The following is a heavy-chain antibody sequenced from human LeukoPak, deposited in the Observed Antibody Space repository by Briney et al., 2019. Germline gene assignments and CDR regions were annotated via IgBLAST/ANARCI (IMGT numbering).Heavy chain of an antibody. Sequence: PGGSLRLSCVASGFSFSSHWMSWVRQTPGKGLEWVSYISSSSSNIFYADSVKGRFTISRDNAKNSLYLQMNSLRAEDTAVYYCARDDTVTSHFDYWGQGTLVTVSS. CDR2: ISSSSSNI. D-gene: IGHD4-11*01. CDR1: GFSFSSHW. J-gene: IGHJ4*02. CDR3: ARDDTVTSHFDY. V-gene: IGHV3-48*01.